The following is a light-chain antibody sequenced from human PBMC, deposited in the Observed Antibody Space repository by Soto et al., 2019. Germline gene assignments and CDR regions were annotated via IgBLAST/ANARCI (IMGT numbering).Light chain of an antibody. CDR1: QSVSSN. CDR3: QQYNNWPPPLT. Sequence: EIVMTQSPATLSVSPGERATLSCRASQSVSSNLAWYQQKPGQAPRLLIYGASTRATGIPARFSGSGSGTEFPLTISSLPSEDFAVYYCQQYNNWPPPLTFGGGTKVEIK. CDR2: GAS. V-gene: IGKV3-15*01. J-gene: IGKJ4*01.